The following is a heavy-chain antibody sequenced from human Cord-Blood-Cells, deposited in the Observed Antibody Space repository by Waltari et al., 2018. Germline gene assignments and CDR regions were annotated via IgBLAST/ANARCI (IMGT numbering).Heavy chain of an antibody. CDR3: ARGRRVAVAGNFDY. D-gene: IGHD6-19*01. J-gene: IGHJ4*02. CDR1: GGSFSGYY. V-gene: IGHV4-34*01. CDR2: INHSGST. Sequence: QVQLQQWGAGLLKPSETLSLTCAVYGGSFSGYYWSWIRQPPGKGLEWIGEINHSGSTNYNPSLKSRVTISVDTSKNQFSLKLSSVTAADTAVYYCARGRRVAVAGNFDYWGQGTQVTVSS.